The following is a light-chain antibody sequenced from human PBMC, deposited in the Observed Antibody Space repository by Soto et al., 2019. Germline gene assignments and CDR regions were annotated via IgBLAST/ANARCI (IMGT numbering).Light chain of an antibody. CDR3: QQYGSCST. CDR2: GES. V-gene: IGKV3-20*01. Sequence: EIVMTQCPGTQALTPFQIDLLSGRASQSVSSSYLAWYQQKPGQGPRLLIYGESSRPTGIQDRFSGSASGTDFTLTISRLEPEDFAVYYCQQYGSCSTFGQGKRVDIK. J-gene: IGKJ5*01. CDR1: QSVSSSY.